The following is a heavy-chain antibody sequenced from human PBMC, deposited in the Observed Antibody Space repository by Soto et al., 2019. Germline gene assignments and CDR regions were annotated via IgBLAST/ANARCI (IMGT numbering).Heavy chain of an antibody. Sequence: QITLKESGPTLVKPTQPLTLTCTFSGFSLSTSGVSVGWFRQPPGKALEWLALIYWDDDKRYSPSLKSRLTITKDTSKNQVVLTMTNMDPVDTATYYCAHRITMNGMDVWGLGTTVTVSS. CDR3: AHRITMNGMDV. CDR2: IYWDDDK. V-gene: IGHV2-5*02. D-gene: IGHD3-22*01. J-gene: IGHJ6*02. CDR1: GFSLSTSGVS.